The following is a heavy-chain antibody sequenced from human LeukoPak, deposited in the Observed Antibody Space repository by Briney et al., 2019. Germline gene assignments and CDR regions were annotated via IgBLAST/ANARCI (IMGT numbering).Heavy chain of an antibody. CDR1: GGSISSYY. CDR2: IYYSGST. CDR3: ARGRLYGAVAGWGDWFDP. V-gene: IGHV4-59*01. J-gene: IGHJ5*02. Sequence: SETLSLTCTVSGGSISSYYWSWIRQPPGKGLEWIGYIYYSGSTNYNPSPKSRVTISVDTSKNQFSLKLSSVTAADTAVYYCARGRLYGAVAGWGDWFDPWGQGTLVTVSS. D-gene: IGHD6-19*01.